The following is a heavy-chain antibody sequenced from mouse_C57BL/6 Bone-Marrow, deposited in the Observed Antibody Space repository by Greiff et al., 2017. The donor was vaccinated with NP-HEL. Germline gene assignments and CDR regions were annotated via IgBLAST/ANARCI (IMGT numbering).Heavy chain of an antibody. Sequence: QVQLKESGAELVKPGASVKLSCKASGYTFTEYTIHWVKQRSGQGLEWIGWFYPGSGSIKYNEKFKDKATLTADKSSSTVYIVLSRLTSEDSAVYFCARHEDEVIYDGYPNWYFDVWGTGTTVTVSS. J-gene: IGHJ1*03. V-gene: IGHV1-62-2*01. CDR2: FYPGSGSI. CDR3: ARHEDEVIYDGYPNWYFDV. D-gene: IGHD2-3*01. CDR1: GYTFTEYT.